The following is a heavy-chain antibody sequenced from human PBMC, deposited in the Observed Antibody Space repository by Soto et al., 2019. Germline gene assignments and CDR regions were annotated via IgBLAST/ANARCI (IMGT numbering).Heavy chain of an antibody. CDR2: IKQDGSEK. Sequence: GGSLRLSCAASGFTFRSYWMSWVRQAPGKGLEWVANIKQDGSEKYYVDSVKGRFTISRDNAKNSLYLQMNSLRAEDTAVYYCARFAELAMSDYWGQGTLVTAPQ. J-gene: IGHJ4*02. CDR3: ARFAELAMSDY. D-gene: IGHD2-2*01. CDR1: GFTFRSYW. V-gene: IGHV3-7*03.